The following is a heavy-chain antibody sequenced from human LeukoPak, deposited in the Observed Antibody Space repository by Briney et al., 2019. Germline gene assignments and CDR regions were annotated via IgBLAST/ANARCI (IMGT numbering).Heavy chain of an antibody. CDR3: AKTAGYSSSWSLDY. V-gene: IGHV3-30*18. CDR1: GFTFSSYG. D-gene: IGHD6-13*01. Sequence: PGGSLRLSCAASGFTFSSYGMHWVRQPPGKGLEWVAVISYDGSNKYYADSVKGRFTISRDNSKNTLYLQMNSLRAEDTAVYYCAKTAGYSSSWSLDYWGQGTLVTVSS. J-gene: IGHJ4*02. CDR2: ISYDGSNK.